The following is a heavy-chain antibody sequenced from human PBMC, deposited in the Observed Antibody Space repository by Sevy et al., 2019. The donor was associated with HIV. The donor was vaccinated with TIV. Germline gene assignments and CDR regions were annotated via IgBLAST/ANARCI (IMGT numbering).Heavy chain of an antibody. V-gene: IGHV3-30-3*01. J-gene: IGHJ6*02. CDR3: ARAFTIFGVAPRRYYYGMDV. Sequence: GGSLRLSCVASGFTFSSYAMHWVRQAPGKGLEWVAVISYDGSNKYYADSVKGRFTISRDNSKNTLYLQMNSLRAEDTAVYYCARAFTIFGVAPRRYYYGMDVWGQGTTVTVSS. D-gene: IGHD3-3*01. CDR2: ISYDGSNK. CDR1: GFTFSSYA.